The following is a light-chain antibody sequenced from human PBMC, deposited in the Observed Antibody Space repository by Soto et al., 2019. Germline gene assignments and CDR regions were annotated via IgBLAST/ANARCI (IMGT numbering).Light chain of an antibody. CDR1: QSISSY. V-gene: IGKV1-39*01. CDR3: QQSYSTPYT. J-gene: IGKJ2*01. CDR2: ATS. Sequence: DIQMTQSPSSLSASVGDRVTITCRASQSISSYLNWFQQKPGKAPKLLIYATSSLQSGVPSRFSGSGSGTDFTLTITSLQTEDFATYSCQQSYSTPYTFGQGTKVDIK.